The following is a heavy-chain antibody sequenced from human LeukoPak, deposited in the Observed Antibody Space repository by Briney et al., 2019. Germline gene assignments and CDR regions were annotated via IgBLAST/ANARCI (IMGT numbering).Heavy chain of an antibody. CDR1: GYTFINYF. CDR3: ARDPTSSSVLDF. Sequence: ASVKVSCKASGYTFINYFMHWVRQAPGQGLEWMGVINPSDTTTSYAQNFRGRVTMTRDTSTSTVYMELSSLRSEDTAVYYCARDPTSSSVLDFWGQGTLVTVSS. J-gene: IGHJ4*02. D-gene: IGHD6-13*01. V-gene: IGHV1-46*01. CDR2: INPSDTTT.